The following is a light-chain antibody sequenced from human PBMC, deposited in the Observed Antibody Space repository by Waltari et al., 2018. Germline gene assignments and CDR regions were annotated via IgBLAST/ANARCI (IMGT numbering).Light chain of an antibody. V-gene: IGLV2-14*01. CDR3: SSYTSSGTLRI. CDR1: NSDVGGYNY. J-gene: IGLJ2*01. CDR2: GVT. Sequence: QSVLTQSASVSGSPGQSITISCTGTNSDVGGYNYVSWYQQYPGKAPRLMIYGVTKLPSGVSNLFSGSKSGNTASLTISGLQAEDEADYYCSSYTSSGTLRIFGGGTKVTAL.